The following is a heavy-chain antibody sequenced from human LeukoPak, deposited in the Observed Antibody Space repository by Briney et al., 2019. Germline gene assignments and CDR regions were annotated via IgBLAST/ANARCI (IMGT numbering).Heavy chain of an antibody. CDR1: GFTFSSYA. V-gene: IGHV3-23*01. D-gene: IGHD2-15*01. CDR2: ISCSGGST. J-gene: IGHJ5*01. CDR3: AKALSPCSGGRGRPHNWFDP. Sequence: GGSLRLSCAASGFTFSSYAMSCVRQAPGEGLEWISAISCSGGSTYYVDSVKGRFTISRDNSKNTLYLQMNTLRAEATAVYYSAKALSPCSGGRGRPHNWFDPWGQKTLVTVSS.